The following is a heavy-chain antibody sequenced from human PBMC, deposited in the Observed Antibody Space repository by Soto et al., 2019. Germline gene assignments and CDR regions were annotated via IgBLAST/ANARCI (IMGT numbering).Heavy chain of an antibody. J-gene: IGHJ6*02. D-gene: IGHD2-21*02. CDR3: AIIAYCGGDCYQTYYYYGMDV. CDR1: GFNFGTYA. V-gene: IGHV3-30-3*01. CDR2: IAYDGINT. Sequence: GGSLRLSCVASGFNFGTYAIHWVRQAPGKGLQWVALIAYDGINTYYADSVKGRFTISRDNAKNSLYLQMNSLRAEDTAVYYCAIIAYCGGDCYQTYYYYGMDVWGQGTTVTVSS.